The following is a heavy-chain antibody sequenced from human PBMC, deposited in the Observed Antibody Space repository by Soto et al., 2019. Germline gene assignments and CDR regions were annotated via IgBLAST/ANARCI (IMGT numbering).Heavy chain of an antibody. D-gene: IGHD3-10*01. CDR3: AKYYYGSGSYYNRFDP. Sequence: PSETLSLTCTVSGGSISSYYWSWIRQPPGKGLEWIGYIYYSGSTNYNPSLKSRVTISVDTSKNQFSLKLSSVTAADTAVYYCAKYYYGSGSYYNRFDPWGQRTLVTVSS. V-gene: IGHV4-59*01. CDR2: IYYSGST. J-gene: IGHJ5*02. CDR1: GGSISSYY.